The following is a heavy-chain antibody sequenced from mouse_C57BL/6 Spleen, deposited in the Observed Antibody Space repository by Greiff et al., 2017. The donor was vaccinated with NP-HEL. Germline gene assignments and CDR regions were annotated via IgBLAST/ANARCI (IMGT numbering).Heavy chain of an antibody. CDR3: AREGYYYGSSYAWFAY. J-gene: IGHJ3*01. CDR2: INPNNGGT. Sequence: VQLQQSGPELVKPGASVKMSCKASGYTFTDYNMHWVKQSHGKSLEWIGHINPNNGGTSYNQKFKGKATLTVNKSSSTAYMELRSLTSEDSAVYYCAREGYYYGSSYAWFAYWGQGTLVTVSA. V-gene: IGHV1-22*01. D-gene: IGHD1-1*01. CDR1: GYTFTDYN.